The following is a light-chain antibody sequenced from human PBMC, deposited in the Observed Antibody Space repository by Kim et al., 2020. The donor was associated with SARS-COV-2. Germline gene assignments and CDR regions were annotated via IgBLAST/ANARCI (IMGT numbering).Light chain of an antibody. J-gene: IGLJ2*01. CDR1: SATIGAGMD. CDR2: GPT. Sequence: QSVTISCPGTSATIGAGMDVHWYPQLPGPAPNPLIYGPTARPSGVPDRFSGSKSGTSASLAITGLQADDEADYYCQSWDRSLSVSLFGGGTQLTVL. V-gene: IGLV1-40*01. CDR3: QSWDRSLSVSL.